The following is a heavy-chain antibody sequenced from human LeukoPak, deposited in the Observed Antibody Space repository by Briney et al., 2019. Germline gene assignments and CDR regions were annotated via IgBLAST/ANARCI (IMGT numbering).Heavy chain of an antibody. V-gene: IGHV4-34*01. CDR1: GGSFSGYY. CDR2: INHSGST. Sequence: SETLSLTCAVYGGSFSGYYWSWIRQPPGKGLEWIGEINHSGSTNYNPSLKSRVTISVDTSKNQFSLKLSSVTAADTAVYYCARRDGYFFDYWGQGALVTVSS. J-gene: IGHJ4*02. CDR3: ARRDGYFFDY. D-gene: IGHD5-24*01.